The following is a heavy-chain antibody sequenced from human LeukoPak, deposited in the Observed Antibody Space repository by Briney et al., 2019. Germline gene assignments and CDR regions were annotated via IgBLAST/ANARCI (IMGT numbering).Heavy chain of an antibody. CDR2: IIPIFGTA. CDR1: GGTFSSYA. J-gene: IGHJ4*02. D-gene: IGHD6-6*01. Sequence: SVKVSCKASGGTFSSYAISWVRQAPGQGLEWMGGIIPIFGTANYAQKFQGRVTITADESTSTAYMELSSLRSEDTAVYYCAREEQLAGWIDYWGQGTLVTVSS. CDR3: AREEQLAGWIDY. V-gene: IGHV1-69*13.